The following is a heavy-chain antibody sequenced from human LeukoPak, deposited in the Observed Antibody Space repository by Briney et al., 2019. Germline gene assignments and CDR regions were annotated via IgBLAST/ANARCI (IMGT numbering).Heavy chain of an antibody. J-gene: IGHJ4*02. CDR3: ARDGPYGSGSYTFDY. Sequence: GGSLRLSCAASGFTFSSYEMNWVRQAPGKGLEWVSYISSSGSTIYYADSVKGRFTISRDNAKNSLYLQMNSLRAEDTAVYYCARDGPYGSGSYTFDYWGQGTLVTVSS. V-gene: IGHV3-48*03. D-gene: IGHD3-10*01. CDR2: ISSSGSTI. CDR1: GFTFSSYE.